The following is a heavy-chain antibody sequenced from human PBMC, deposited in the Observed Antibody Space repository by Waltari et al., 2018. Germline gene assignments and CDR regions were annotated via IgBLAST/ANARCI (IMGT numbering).Heavy chain of an antibody. V-gene: IGHV4-34*01. J-gene: IGHJ3*02. CDR2: INHSGST. CDR3: AFHFYDFWSGYQTRAFDI. Sequence: QVQLQQWGAGLLKPSETLSLTCAVYGGSFSGYYWSWIRQPPGKGLEWIGAINHSGSTNFSPSLKSRVTISVDTSKNQFSLKLSSVTAADTAVYYCAFHFYDFWSGYQTRAFDIWGQGTMVTVSS. D-gene: IGHD3-3*01. CDR1: GGSFSGYY.